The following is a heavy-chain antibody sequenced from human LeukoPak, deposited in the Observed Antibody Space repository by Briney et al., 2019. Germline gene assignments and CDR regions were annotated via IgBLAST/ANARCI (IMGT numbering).Heavy chain of an antibody. Sequence: GESLKISWKGSGYSLTSYWIGWVRQLPGKGLEWMGIIYPGYSDTRYSPSFQGQVTISADKSISTAYLQWSSLKASNTAMYYCARQSYSYYGGGSYDNWFDPWGQGTLVTVSS. CDR3: ARQSYSYYGGGSYDNWFDP. V-gene: IGHV5-51*01. D-gene: IGHD3-10*01. J-gene: IGHJ5*02. CDR1: GYSLTSYW. CDR2: IYPGYSDT.